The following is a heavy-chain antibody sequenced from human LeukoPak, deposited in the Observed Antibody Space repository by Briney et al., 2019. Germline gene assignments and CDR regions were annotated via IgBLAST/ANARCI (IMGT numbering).Heavy chain of an antibody. D-gene: IGHD5-12*01. Sequence: GRSLRLSCAASVVTFSIYGMHCVRDAPGGGVGWVAVISYDGSNKNYADSVKGRFTISRDNSKNRLYLQMSSVRAEDTAVYYCAKLNSGYDSEFDYWGQGTLVTVSS. CDR3: AKLNSGYDSEFDY. CDR1: VVTFSIYG. CDR2: ISYDGSNK. J-gene: IGHJ4*02. V-gene: IGHV3-30*18.